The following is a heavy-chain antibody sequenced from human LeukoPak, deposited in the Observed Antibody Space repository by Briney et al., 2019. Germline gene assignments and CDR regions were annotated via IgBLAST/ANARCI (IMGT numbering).Heavy chain of an antibody. CDR2: IRTTAEGAKYA. CDR3: ATDQRYAFDY. Sequence: PGGSLRLSCAASGFPFSDYEMNWVRQAPGKGLEWISNIRTTAEGAKYAYYADSVKGRVTISRDDGKNTLYLHMNSLRDDDTAVYYCATDQRYAFDYWGQGILVTVSS. CDR1: GFPFSDYE. V-gene: IGHV3-48*03. J-gene: IGHJ4*02. D-gene: IGHD3-9*01.